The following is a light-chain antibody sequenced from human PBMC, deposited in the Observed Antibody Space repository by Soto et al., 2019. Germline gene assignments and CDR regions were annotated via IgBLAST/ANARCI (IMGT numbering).Light chain of an antibody. Sequence: QSVLTQPASVSGSPGQSITISCTGTSSDVGTYNYVSWYQQHPDKAPKLIIYVVSNRPSGVSNRFSGSKSGNTASLTISGLHAEDEADYYCASYTTSDTPFLFGTGTKVTVL. V-gene: IGLV2-14*01. CDR3: ASYTTSDTPFL. CDR2: VVS. CDR1: SSDVGTYNY. J-gene: IGLJ1*01.